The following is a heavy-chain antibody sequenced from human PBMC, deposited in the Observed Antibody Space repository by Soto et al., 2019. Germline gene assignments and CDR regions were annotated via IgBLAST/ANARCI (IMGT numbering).Heavy chain of an antibody. CDR2: TSYDGSDK. CDR3: ARWGTTGGLDV. V-gene: IGHV3-30*19. Sequence: QVQLVESGGGVVQPGTSLRVSCVGSGFTFRSYVIHWVRQAPGKGLEWVALTSYDGSDKYYGDSVRGRFTISRDNSRNTVDLQMDSLRLEDTALYYCARWGTTGGLDVGGQGTLVSVSS. D-gene: IGHD3-16*01. CDR1: GFTFRSYV. J-gene: IGHJ1*01.